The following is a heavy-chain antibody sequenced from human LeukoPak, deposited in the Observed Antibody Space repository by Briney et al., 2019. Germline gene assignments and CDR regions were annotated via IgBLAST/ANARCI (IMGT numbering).Heavy chain of an antibody. CDR2: IGYDGSNK. CDR1: GFTFSSYG. V-gene: IGHV3-30*02. Sequence: GGSLRLSCAASGFTFSSYGMHWVRQAPGKGLEWVAFIGYDGSNKYYADSVKGRFTISRDNSKNTLYLQMNSLRAEDTAVYYCAKEDPSGSYRVPAFDIWGQGTMVTVSS. CDR3: AKEDPSGSYRVPAFDI. D-gene: IGHD1-26*01. J-gene: IGHJ3*02.